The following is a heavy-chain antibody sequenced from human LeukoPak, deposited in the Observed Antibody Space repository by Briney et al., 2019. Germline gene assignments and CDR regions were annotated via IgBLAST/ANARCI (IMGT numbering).Heavy chain of an antibody. CDR1: GYTFTGYY. CDR2: INPNSGGT. D-gene: IGHD3-22*01. CDR3: ARGGTYYYDSSGSELFDY. J-gene: IGHJ4*02. Sequence: ASVKVSCKASGYTFTGYYMHWVRQAPGQGLEWMGWINPNSGGTNYAQKFQGRVTMIRDTSISTAYMELSRLRSDDTAVYYCARGGTYYYDSSGSELFDYWGQGTLVTVSS. V-gene: IGHV1-2*02.